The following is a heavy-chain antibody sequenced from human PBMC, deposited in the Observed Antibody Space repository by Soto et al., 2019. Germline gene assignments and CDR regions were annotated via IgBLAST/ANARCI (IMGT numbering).Heavy chain of an antibody. J-gene: IGHJ4*02. CDR3: ARLWGYYFDY. V-gene: IGHV4-59*08. CDR2: IYYSGST. Sequence: QVQLQESGPGLVKPSETLSLTCTVSGGSISSYYWSWIRQPPGKGLEWIGYIYYSGSTNYNPSLTSRVTISVDTSKNQFSLKLSSVTDADTAVYYCARLWGYYFDYWGQGTLVTVSS. D-gene: IGHD3-16*01. CDR1: GGSISSYY.